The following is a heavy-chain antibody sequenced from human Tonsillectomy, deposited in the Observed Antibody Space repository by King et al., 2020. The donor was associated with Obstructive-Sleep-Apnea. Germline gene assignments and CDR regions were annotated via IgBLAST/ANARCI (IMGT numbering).Heavy chain of an antibody. D-gene: IGHD3-10*01. CDR2: IYYSGST. J-gene: IGHJ3*02. Sequence: VQLQESGPGLVKPSQTLSLTCTVSGGSISSGGYYWTWIRQHPGKGLEWIGYIYYSGSTYYNPSLKSRVTMSVDTSKNQFSLKLSSVTAADTAVYYCARNEAFGELSAFDIWGQGTMVTVSS. CDR3: ARNEAFGELSAFDI. CDR1: GGSISSGGYY. V-gene: IGHV4-31*03.